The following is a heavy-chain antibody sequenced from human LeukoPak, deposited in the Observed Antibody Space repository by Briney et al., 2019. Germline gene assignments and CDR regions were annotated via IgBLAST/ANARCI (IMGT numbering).Heavy chain of an antibody. CDR2: IYHTGNT. CDR1: GGSIGSSSYY. CDR3: ERVLPGEGSLDFDY. V-gene: IGHV4-39*07. Sequence: SETLSLTCSVSGGSIGSSSYYWGWIRQPPGKGLEWIGSIYHTGNTYYNPSLKSRVTISVDTSKNRFSLRLNSVTAADTAVYYCERVLPGEGSLDFDYWGQGTLVTVSS. J-gene: IGHJ4*02. D-gene: IGHD3-16*01.